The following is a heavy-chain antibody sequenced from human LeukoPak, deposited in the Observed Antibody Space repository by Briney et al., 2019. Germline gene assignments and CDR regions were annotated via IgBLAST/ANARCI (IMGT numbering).Heavy chain of an antibody. CDR2: ISAYNGNT. J-gene: IGHJ3*02. Sequence: GASVKVSCKASGYTFTSYGISWVRQAPGQGLEWMGWISAYNGNTNYAQKLQGRVTMTTDTSTSTAYMELRSLRSDDTAVYYCARDYYSEGSGAFDIWGQGTLIIVSS. V-gene: IGHV1-18*01. D-gene: IGHD3-22*01. CDR3: ARDYYSEGSGAFDI. CDR1: GYTFTSYG.